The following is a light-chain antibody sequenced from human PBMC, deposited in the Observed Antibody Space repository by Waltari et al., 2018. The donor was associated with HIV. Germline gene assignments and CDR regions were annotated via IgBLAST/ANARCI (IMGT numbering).Light chain of an antibody. J-gene: IGKJ3*01. CDR1: LSLLHSNGNNY. CDR2: LAS. Sequence: DIVLTQSPLYLPVTPGESASTSCRASLSLLHSNGNNYLDWYVQKPGQSPQLLIYLASHRASGVPERFSGSASGANFTMKISRVEAADVGTYYCLQSLHTPRFSFGPGTKVDI. V-gene: IGKV2-28*01. CDR3: LQSLHTPRFS.